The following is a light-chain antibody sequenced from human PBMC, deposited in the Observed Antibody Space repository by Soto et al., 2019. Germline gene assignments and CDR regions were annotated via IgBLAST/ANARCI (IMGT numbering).Light chain of an antibody. Sequence: EIVMTQSPATLSVSPGERAILSCRASQSVSSKLAWYQQKPGQAPRLLIYGASTRATGIPARFSGSGSGTEFSLTISSLQSEDFAVYYCQQYYNWLPWTFGRGTKVEIK. V-gene: IGKV3-15*01. CDR1: QSVSSK. J-gene: IGKJ1*01. CDR2: GAS. CDR3: QQYYNWLPWT.